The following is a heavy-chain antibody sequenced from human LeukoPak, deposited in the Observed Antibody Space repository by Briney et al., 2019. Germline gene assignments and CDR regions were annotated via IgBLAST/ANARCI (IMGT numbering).Heavy chain of an antibody. CDR2: ISAYNGNT. Sequence: ASVKVSCKASGYTFTSYGISWVRQAPGQGLEWMGWISAYNGNTNYAQKFQGRVTITADESTSTAYMELSSLRSEDTAVYYCATSYGSGSYYEIYFDYWGQGTLVTVSS. CDR1: GYTFTSYG. J-gene: IGHJ4*02. CDR3: ATSYGSGSYYEIYFDY. V-gene: IGHV1-18*01. D-gene: IGHD3-10*01.